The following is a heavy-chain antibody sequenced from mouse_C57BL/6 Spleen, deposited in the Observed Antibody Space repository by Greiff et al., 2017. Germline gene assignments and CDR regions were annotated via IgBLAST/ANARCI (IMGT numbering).Heavy chain of an antibody. CDR3: ARVPPAGAWFAY. CDR2: ISDGGSYT. V-gene: IGHV5-4*01. CDR1: GFTFSSYA. Sequence: EVQRVESGGGLVKPGGSLKLSCAASGFTFSSYAMSWVRQTPEKRLEWVATISDGGSYTYYPDNVKGRFTISRDNAKNNLYLQMSHLKSEDTAMYYCARVPPAGAWFAYWGQGTLVTVSA. J-gene: IGHJ3*01.